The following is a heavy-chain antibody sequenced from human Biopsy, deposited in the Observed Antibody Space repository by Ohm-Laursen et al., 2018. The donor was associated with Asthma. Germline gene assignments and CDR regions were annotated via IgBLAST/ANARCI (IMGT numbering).Heavy chain of an antibody. Sequence: SDTLSLTCTVSGGSIRSHDWTWIRLPPGKGLEYIGDVSHTGSTNYNLSLKSRVTMSLDTSKSQFSLRLTSVTPADTAVYYCARLADCSGGACYSYGWFDPWGQGTRVTVSS. CDR3: ARLADCSGGACYSYGWFDP. V-gene: IGHV4-59*07. CDR2: VSHTGST. D-gene: IGHD2-15*01. CDR1: GGSIRSHD. J-gene: IGHJ5*02.